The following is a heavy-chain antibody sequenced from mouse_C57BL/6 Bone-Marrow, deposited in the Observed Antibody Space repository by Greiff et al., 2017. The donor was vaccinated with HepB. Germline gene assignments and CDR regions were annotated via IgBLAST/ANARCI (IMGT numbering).Heavy chain of an antibody. V-gene: IGHV8-8*01. D-gene: IGHD2-4*01. J-gene: IGHJ2*01. CDR3: ARIVYYDYDRYFDY. CDR2: IWWDDDK. CDR1: GFSLSTFGMG. Sequence: QVTLKECGPGILQPSQTLSLTCSFSGFSLSTFGMGVGWIRQPSGKGLEWLAHIWWDDDKYYNPALKSRLTISKDTSKNQVFLKIANVDTADTATYYCARIVYYDYDRYFDYWGQGTTLTVSS.